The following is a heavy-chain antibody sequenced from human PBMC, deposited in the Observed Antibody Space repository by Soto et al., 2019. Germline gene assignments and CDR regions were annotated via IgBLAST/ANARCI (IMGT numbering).Heavy chain of an antibody. V-gene: IGHV3-15*01. D-gene: IGHD3-16*01. CDR2: IRSKTDGGTT. CDR1: GFIFSDAW. CDR3: TTGSACGGC. J-gene: IGHJ4*02. Sequence: GGSMRLSCAASGFIFSDAWLSWVRQAPGKGLEWVGRIRSKTDGGTTDYAAPVKGRFTISRDDSKNTLYLQMNSLKSEDTAVYYCTTGSACGGCWGQGTLVTVSS.